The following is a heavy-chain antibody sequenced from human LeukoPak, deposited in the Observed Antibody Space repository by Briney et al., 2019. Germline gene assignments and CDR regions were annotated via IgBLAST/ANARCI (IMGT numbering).Heavy chain of an antibody. Sequence: ASVKVSCKASGYTFTSYDINWVRQATGQGLEWMGGIIPIFGTANYAQKFQGRVTITADESTSTAYMELSSLRSEDTAVYYCARGRPPVGGGYASDFDYWGQGTLVTVSS. CDR1: GYTFTSYD. CDR3: ARGRPPVGGGYASDFDY. V-gene: IGHV1-69*13. CDR2: IIPIFGTA. D-gene: IGHD5-12*01. J-gene: IGHJ4*02.